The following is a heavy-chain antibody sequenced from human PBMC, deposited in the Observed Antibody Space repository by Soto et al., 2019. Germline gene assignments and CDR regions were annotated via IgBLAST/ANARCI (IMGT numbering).Heavy chain of an antibody. J-gene: IGHJ6*03. CDR1: GFTFSGSA. CDR3: TRQLEVTATIDGSEMIYYYYYYMDV. V-gene: IGHV3-73*01. CDR2: IRSKANSYAT. Sequence: GGSLRLSCAASGFTFSGSAMHWVRQASGKGLEWVGRIRSKANSYATAYAASVKGRFTISRDDSKNTAYLQMNSLKTEDTAVYYCTRQLEVTATIDGSEMIYYYYYYMDVWGKGTTVTVSS. D-gene: IGHD2-21*02.